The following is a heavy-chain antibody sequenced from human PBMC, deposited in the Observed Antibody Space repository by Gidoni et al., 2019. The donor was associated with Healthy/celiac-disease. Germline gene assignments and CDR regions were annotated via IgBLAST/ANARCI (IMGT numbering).Heavy chain of an antibody. V-gene: IGHV1-18*04. D-gene: IGHD3-22*01. CDR1: GYTFTSYG. Sequence: QVQLVQSGAEVKKPGASVKVSCQASGYTFTSYGISWVRQAPGQGLEWMGWISSYNGNTNYAQKLQGRVTMTTDTSTSTAYMELRSLRSDDTAVYYCARDVLYYDTSAAFDIWGQGTMVTVSS. CDR3: ARDVLYYDTSAAFDI. J-gene: IGHJ3*02. CDR2: ISSYNGNT.